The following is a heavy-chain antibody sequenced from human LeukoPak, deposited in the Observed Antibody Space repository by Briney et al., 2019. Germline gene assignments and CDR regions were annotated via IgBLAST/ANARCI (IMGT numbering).Heavy chain of an antibody. J-gene: IGHJ6*03. CDR1: GFTFSSYS. V-gene: IGHV3-48*01. Sequence: GGSLRLSCAASGFTFSSYSMNWVRQAPGKGLEWVSYISSSSSTIYYADSVKGRFTISRDNAKNSLYLQMNSLRAEDTAVYYCAKDLGYCSSTSCYYYYMDVWGKGTTVTVSS. CDR3: AKDLGYCSSTSCYYYYMDV. CDR2: ISSSSSTI. D-gene: IGHD2-2*01.